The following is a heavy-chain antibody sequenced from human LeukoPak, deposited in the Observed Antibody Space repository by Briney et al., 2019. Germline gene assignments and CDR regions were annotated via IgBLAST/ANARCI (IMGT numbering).Heavy chain of an antibody. D-gene: IGHD3-10*01. J-gene: IGHJ4*02. V-gene: IGHV3-30*18. CDR3: AKMLGFGEPDFDY. Sequence: GGSLRLSCAASGFTFSSYGMHWVRQAPGKGLEWVTVISYDGSNKYYADSVKGRFTISRDNSRNTLYLQMNSLRAEDTAVYYCAKMLGFGEPDFDYWGQGTLVTVSS. CDR2: ISYDGSNK. CDR1: GFTFSSYG.